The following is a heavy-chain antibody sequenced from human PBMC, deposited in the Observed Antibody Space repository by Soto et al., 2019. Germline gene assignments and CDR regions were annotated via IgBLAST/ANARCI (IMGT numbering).Heavy chain of an antibody. V-gene: IGHV3-7*01. CDR3: AREVWGPVD. CDR2: IKEDGIQK. Sequence: PGGSLRLSCEASGFTFTSYTMIWVRQSPGEGLEWLANIKEDGIQKNYVDSVKGRFTISRDNAKKSLYLQMNSLRVDDTAVYYCAREVWGPVDRGQGTLVTVSS. CDR1: GFTFTSYT. D-gene: IGHD7-27*01. J-gene: IGHJ4*02.